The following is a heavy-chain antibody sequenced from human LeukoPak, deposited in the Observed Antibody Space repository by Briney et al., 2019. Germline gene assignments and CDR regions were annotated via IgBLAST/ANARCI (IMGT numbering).Heavy chain of an antibody. CDR1: GYTLTSDG. V-gene: IGHV1-18*01. D-gene: IGHD6-19*01. Sequence: PVKGSCKASGYTLTSDGISWVRQAPGQGGEWRGGIRAYNGDAKYAQKFHGRGAMTAERTTNTAYMELGGLTFDDTAVFYCATTTATSGSSLYWGQGTLVNVAS. CDR3: ATTTATSGSSLY. CDR2: IRAYNGDA. J-gene: IGHJ4*02.